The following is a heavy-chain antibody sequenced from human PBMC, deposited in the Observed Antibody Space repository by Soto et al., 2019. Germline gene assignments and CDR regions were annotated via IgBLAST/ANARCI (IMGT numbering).Heavy chain of an antibody. V-gene: IGHV1-69*13. D-gene: IGHD2-15*01. CDR1: GGTFSSYA. J-gene: IGHJ4*02. Sequence: SVKVSCKASGGTFSSYAISWVRQAPGQGLEWMGGIIPIFGTANYAQTFQGRDTITADESTSTAYMELSSLRSEDTAVYYCARLHSNATSLDYWGQGTLVTVSS. CDR3: ARLHSNATSLDY. CDR2: IIPIFGTA.